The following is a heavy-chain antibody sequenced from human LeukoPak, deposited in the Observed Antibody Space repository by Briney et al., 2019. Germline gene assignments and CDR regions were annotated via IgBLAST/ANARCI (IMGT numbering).Heavy chain of an antibody. J-gene: IGHJ5*02. CDR2: IYPGDSDT. Sequence: GESLKISCKGSGYSFTSYWIGWVRQMPGKGLEWMGIIYPGDSDTRYSPSFQGQVTISADKSISTAYLQWSTLKASDTAMYYCARRSPEWKLEHWFDPWGQGTLVTVSS. V-gene: IGHV5-51*01. D-gene: IGHD1-26*01. CDR3: ARRSPEWKLEHWFDP. CDR1: GYSFTSYW.